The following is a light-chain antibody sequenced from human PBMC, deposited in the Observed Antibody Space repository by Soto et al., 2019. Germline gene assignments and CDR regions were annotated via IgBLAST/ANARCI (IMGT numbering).Light chain of an antibody. CDR3: HLYATSPFT. CDR2: ATS. CDR1: ETIGRAY. V-gene: IGKV3-20*01. J-gene: IGKJ2*01. Sequence: IVLTQSPGTLSLSPGERATVSCRASETIGRAYFAWYQHRPGRTPRLVLSATSNRAAGIPDRFGGSGSGADFTLTISGVEPEDFAVYYCHLYATSPFTFGQGTKLEI.